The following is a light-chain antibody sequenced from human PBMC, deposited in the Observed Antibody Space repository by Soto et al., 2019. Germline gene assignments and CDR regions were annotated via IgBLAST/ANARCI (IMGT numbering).Light chain of an antibody. J-gene: IGKJ1*01. CDR3: QQSYITPWM. V-gene: IGKV1-39*01. Sequence: IQMTQSPALLSASVGDSVTITCRASQSITRYLNWYQQKPGRAPKLLISGTSSLQSGVTSRFSGDGSVTDFTLPISSLQPEDVATYDCQQSYITPWMFGQGTKVDIK. CDR2: GTS. CDR1: QSITRY.